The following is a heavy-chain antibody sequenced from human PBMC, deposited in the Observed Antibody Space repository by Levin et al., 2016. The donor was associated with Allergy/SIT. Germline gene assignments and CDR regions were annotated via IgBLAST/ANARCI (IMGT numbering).Heavy chain of an antibody. J-gene: IGHJ4*02. Sequence: WVRQAPGQGLEWMGGIIPIFGTANYAQKLQGRVTMTTDTSTSTAYMELRSLRSDDTAVYYCARSPTITMVRGVISGVDYWGQGTLVTVSS. CDR3: ARSPTITMVRGVISGVDY. D-gene: IGHD3-10*01. V-gene: IGHV1-69*05. CDR2: IIPIFGTA.